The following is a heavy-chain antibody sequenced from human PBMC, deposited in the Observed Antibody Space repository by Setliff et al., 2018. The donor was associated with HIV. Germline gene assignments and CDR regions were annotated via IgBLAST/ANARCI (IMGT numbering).Heavy chain of an antibody. CDR2: IFYSGTT. D-gene: IGHD4-17*01. J-gene: IGHJ5*02. CDR1: GDSLSSSSYY. Sequence: TLSLTCTVSGDSLSSSSYYWGWIRQPPGKGLEWIGSIFYSGTTYYNPSLESRVTISVDTSKNQFSLKLSSATATDTAMYYCARDAVRSKDWFDPWGPGILVTVSS. CDR3: ARDAVRSKDWFDP. V-gene: IGHV4-39*02.